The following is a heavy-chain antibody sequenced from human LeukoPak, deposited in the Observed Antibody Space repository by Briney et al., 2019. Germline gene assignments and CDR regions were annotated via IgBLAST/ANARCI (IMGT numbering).Heavy chain of an antibody. CDR3: ARGHQRDGYNYPDY. V-gene: IGHV1-8*01. CDR1: GYTFTNYA. D-gene: IGHD5-24*01. Sequence: ASVKVSCKASGYTFTNYAMNWVRQATGQGLEWMGWMNPNSGNTGYAQKFQGRVTITRNTSISTAYMELSSLRSEDTAVYYCARGHQRDGYNYPDYWGQGTLVTVSS. J-gene: IGHJ4*02. CDR2: MNPNSGNT.